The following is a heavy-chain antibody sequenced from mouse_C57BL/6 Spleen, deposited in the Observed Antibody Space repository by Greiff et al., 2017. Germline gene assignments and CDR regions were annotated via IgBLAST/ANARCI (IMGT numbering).Heavy chain of an antibody. J-gene: IGHJ4*01. V-gene: IGHV5-17*01. Sequence: DVKLVESGGGLVKPGGSLKLSCAASGFTFSDYGMHWVRQAPEKGLEWVAYISSGSSTIYYADTVKGRFTISRDNAKNTLFLQMTSLRSEDTAMYYCARVYYYGSSYFYAMDYWGQGTSVTVSS. D-gene: IGHD1-1*01. CDR2: ISSGSSTI. CDR3: ARVYYYGSSYFYAMDY. CDR1: GFTFSDYG.